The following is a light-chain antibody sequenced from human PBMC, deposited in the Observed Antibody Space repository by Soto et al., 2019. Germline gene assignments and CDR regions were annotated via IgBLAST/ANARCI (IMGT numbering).Light chain of an antibody. CDR3: QQYVTSPA. CDR1: QSVSSNY. Sequence: EIVLTQSPGTLSLSPGERATLSCRASQSVSSNYLAWYQQKPGQAPRLIIYSASRRATGIPDMFSGSVSGTDFTLTISRLEPEFFSVYYCQQYVTSPAFGEGTKVEIK. J-gene: IGKJ1*01. V-gene: IGKV3-20*01. CDR2: SAS.